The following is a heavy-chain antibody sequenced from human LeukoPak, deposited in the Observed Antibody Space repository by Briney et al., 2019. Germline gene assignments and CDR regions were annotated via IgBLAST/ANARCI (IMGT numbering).Heavy chain of an antibody. D-gene: IGHD6-19*01. Sequence: GGSLRLSCAASGFTFSNAWMSWVRQAPGKGLEWVGRIKSKTDGGTTDYAAPVKGRFTVSRDDSKNTLYLQMNSLKTEDTAVYYCTTASYSSGWSYYFAYWGQGTLVTVSS. V-gene: IGHV3-15*01. CDR2: IKSKTDGGTT. CDR1: GFTFSNAW. CDR3: TTASYSSGWSYYFAY. J-gene: IGHJ4*02.